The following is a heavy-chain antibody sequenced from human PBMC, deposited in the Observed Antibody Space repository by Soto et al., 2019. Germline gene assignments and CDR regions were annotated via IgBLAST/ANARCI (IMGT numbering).Heavy chain of an antibody. CDR3: ARHMSSSSSLDMDV. Sequence: SETLSLTCTVSGGSISSYYWSWIRQPPGKGLEWIGYIYYSGSTNYNPSLKSRVTISVDTSKNQFSLKLSSVTAADTAVYYCARHMSSSSSLDMDVWGKGTTVTVSS. J-gene: IGHJ6*03. CDR1: GGSISSYY. D-gene: IGHD6-6*01. V-gene: IGHV4-59*08. CDR2: IYYSGST.